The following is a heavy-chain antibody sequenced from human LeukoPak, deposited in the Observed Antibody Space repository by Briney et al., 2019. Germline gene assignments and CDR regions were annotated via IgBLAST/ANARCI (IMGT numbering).Heavy chain of an antibody. V-gene: IGHV3-21*01. CDR1: GFTFSDYS. J-gene: IGHJ4*02. CDR3: ARDSDGY. Sequence: GGSLRLSCAASGFTFSDYSMNWVRQAPGKGLEWVSSISSSCNYIYYADSVKGRFTISRDNAKSSLYLQMNSLRAEDTAVYYCARDSDGYWGQGTLVTVSS. D-gene: IGHD3-10*01. CDR2: ISSSCNYI.